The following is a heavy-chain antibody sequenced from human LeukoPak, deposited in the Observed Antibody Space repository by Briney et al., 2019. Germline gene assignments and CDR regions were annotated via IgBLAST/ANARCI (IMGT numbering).Heavy chain of an antibody. D-gene: IGHD6-19*01. V-gene: IGHV3-7*03. J-gene: IGHJ4*02. CDR2: IKQDGSEK. CDR1: GFTFSSYW. CDR3: VRGPEREYLEQWLNGQFGY. Sequence: GGSLRLSCAASGFTFSSYWMSWVRQAPGKGLEWVANIKQDGSEKYYVDSVRGRFTISRDNAKNSLYLQLNSLRAEVTAVYYCVRGPEREYLEQWLNGQFGYWGQGTLVTVSS.